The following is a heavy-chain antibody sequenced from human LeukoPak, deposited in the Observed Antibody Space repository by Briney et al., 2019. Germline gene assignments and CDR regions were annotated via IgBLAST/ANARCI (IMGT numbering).Heavy chain of an antibody. CDR1: GGSFSGYY. D-gene: IGHD6-13*01. CDR2: INHSGST. Sequence: PSETLSLTCAVYGGSFSGYYWSWIRQPPGKGLEWIGEINHSGSTNYNPSLKSRVTISVDTSKNQFSLKLSSVTAADTAVYYCARGATYSSSWSLPLYHYYYMDVWGKGTTVTISS. J-gene: IGHJ6*03. CDR3: ARGATYSSSWSLPLYHYYYMDV. V-gene: IGHV4-34*01.